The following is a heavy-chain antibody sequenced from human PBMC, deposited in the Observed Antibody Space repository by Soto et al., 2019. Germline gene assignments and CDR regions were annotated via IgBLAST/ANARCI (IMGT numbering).Heavy chain of an antibody. CDR3: ARHGLYDFWSGYPYGMDV. D-gene: IGHD3-3*01. V-gene: IGHV5-51*01. Sequence: PGESLKISCKGSGYSFTSYWIGWVRQMPGKGLEWMGIIYPGDSDTRYSPSFQGQVTISADKSISTAYLQWSSLKASDTAMYYCARHGLYDFWSGYPYGMDVWGQGTTVTVSS. CDR2: IYPGDSDT. J-gene: IGHJ6*02. CDR1: GYSFTSYW.